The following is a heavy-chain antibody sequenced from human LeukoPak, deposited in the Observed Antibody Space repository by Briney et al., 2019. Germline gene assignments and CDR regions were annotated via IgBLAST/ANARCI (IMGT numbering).Heavy chain of an antibody. CDR2: ISYDGSNK. D-gene: IGHD6-19*01. J-gene: IGHJ4*02. Sequence: QPGGSLRLSCAASGFTFSNYGMHWVRRVPGKGLEWVALISYDGSNKYYPDSVKGRFTISRDNSKNTLYLQMNSLRAEDTAVYYCAKDGVEQWLAYYFDYWGQGTLVTVSS. V-gene: IGHV3-30*18. CDR1: GFTFSNYG. CDR3: AKDGVEQWLAYYFDY.